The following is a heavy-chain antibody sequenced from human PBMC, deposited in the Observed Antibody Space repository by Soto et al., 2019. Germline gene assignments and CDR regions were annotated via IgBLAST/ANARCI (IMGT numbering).Heavy chain of an antibody. V-gene: IGHV1-18*01. D-gene: IGHD3-9*01. CDR1: GYTFTSYG. J-gene: IGHJ4*02. Sequence: EASVKVSCKASGYTFTSYGISWVRQAPGQGLEWMGWISAYNGNTNYAQKLQGRVTMTTDTSTSTAYMELRSLRSDDTAVYYCARDLMYYDILNGTDYWGQGTLVTVSS. CDR2: ISAYNGNT. CDR3: ARDLMYYDILNGTDY.